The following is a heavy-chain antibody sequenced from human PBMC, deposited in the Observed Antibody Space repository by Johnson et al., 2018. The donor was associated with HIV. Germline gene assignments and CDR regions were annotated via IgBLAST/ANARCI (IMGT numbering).Heavy chain of an antibody. V-gene: IGHV3-20*04. CDR1: GFTFDDYA. D-gene: IGHD3-22*01. J-gene: IGHJ3*02. CDR3: AKDLQCTACYSASRGYEPDAFDI. CDR2: INWNGGST. Sequence: VQLVESGGGVVQPGGSLRLSCAASGFTFDDYAMSWVRQAPGKGLEWVSGINWNGGSTGYADSVKGRFTISRDNAKNSLYLQMNSLRAEDTAVYYGAKDLQCTACYSASRGYEPDAFDIWGQGTMVTVSS.